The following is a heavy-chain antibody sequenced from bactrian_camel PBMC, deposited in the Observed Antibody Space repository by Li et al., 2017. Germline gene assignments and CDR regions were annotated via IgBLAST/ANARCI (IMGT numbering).Heavy chain of an antibody. D-gene: IGHD4*01. V-gene: IGHV3S40*01. CDR3: IPTWYYEGGGNY. CDR1: GFTFSSYS. CDR2: IYSDGGRT. Sequence: VQLVESGGGLVQPGGSLRLSCAAAGFTFSSYSMTWVRQAPGKGLEWVARIYSDGGRTYYADSVKGRFAISRDNAKNTVYLQLISLKTEDSAMYYCIPTWYYEGGGNYRGQGTQVTVS. J-gene: IGHJ4*01.